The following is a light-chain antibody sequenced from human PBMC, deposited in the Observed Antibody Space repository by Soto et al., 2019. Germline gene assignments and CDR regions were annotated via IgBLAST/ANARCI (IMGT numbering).Light chain of an antibody. Sequence: EVVMTQSPATLSVSPGERATLSCRASQSVRSNLAWYQQKPGQAPRPLIYDTSTRATGIPDRFSGSGSGTEFTLTISRLQSEDFAVYYCQQYNNWPRTFGQGTKVDI. CDR3: QQYNNWPRT. J-gene: IGKJ1*01. CDR2: DTS. V-gene: IGKV3-15*01. CDR1: QSVRSN.